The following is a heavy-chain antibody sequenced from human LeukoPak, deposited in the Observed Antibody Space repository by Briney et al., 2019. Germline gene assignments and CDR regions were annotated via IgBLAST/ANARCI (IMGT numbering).Heavy chain of an antibody. Sequence: ASVKVSCKASGYTFTGYYMHWVRQAPGQGLEWMGWINPNSGGTNYAQKFQGRVTMTRDTSISTAYMELSRLRSDDTAVYYCARVGPVAGNFYYYYYYYMDVWAKGPRSPSP. D-gene: IGHD6-19*01. J-gene: IGHJ6*03. V-gene: IGHV1-2*02. CDR2: INPNSGGT. CDR1: GYTFTGYY. CDR3: ARVGPVAGNFYYYYYYYMDV.